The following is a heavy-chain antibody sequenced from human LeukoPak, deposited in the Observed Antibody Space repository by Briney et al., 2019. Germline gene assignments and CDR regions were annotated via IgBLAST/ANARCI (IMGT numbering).Heavy chain of an antibody. CDR1: GYTLTELS. V-gene: IGHV3-21*01. D-gene: IGHD3-22*01. J-gene: IGHJ4*02. Sequence: SCKVSGYTLTELSMHWVRQAPGKGLEWVSSISSSSSYIYYADSVKGRFTISRDNAKNSLYLQMNSLRAEDTAVYYCARDRYAYYDSSGYQSYWGQGTLVTVSS. CDR3: ARDRYAYYDSSGYQSY. CDR2: ISSSSSYI.